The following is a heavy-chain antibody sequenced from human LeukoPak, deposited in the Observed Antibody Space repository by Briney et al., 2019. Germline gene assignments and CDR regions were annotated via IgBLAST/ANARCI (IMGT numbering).Heavy chain of an antibody. CDR2: ISYDGSNK. V-gene: IGHV3-30*03. D-gene: IGHD7-27*01. Sequence: PGRSLRLSCAASGFTFSSYGMHWVRQAPGKGLEWVAVISYDGSNKYYADSVKGRFTISRDNSKNTLYLQMNSLRAEDTAVYYCARGEETRNWGYLWIDFWGQGTLVTVSS. CDR1: GFTFSSYG. J-gene: IGHJ4*02. CDR3: ARGEETRNWGYLWIDF.